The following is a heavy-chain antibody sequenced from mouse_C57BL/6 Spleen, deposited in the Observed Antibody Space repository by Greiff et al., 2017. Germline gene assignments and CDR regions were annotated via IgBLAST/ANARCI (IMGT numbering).Heavy chain of an antibody. D-gene: IGHD1-1*01. CDR2: IDPEDGAT. V-gene: IGHV14-2*01. Sequence: EVQLVESGAELVKPGASVKLSCTASGFNIKDYYMHWVKQRTEQGLEWIGRIDPEDGATKYAPKFQGKATITADTSSNTAYLQLSSLTSEDTAVYYGARWTTVVAHWYFDVWGTGTTVTVSS. CDR3: ARWTTVVAHWYFDV. J-gene: IGHJ1*03. CDR1: GFNIKDYY.